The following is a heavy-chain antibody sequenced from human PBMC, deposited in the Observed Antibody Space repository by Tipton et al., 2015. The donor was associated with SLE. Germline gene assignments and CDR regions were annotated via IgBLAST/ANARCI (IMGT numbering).Heavy chain of an antibody. D-gene: IGHD6-6*01. CDR3: ARGYSSSPGGYYYYYMDV. Sequence: TLSLTCTVSGGSISSYYWSWIRQPPGKGLEWIGYIYYSGSTNYNPSLKSRVTISVDTSKNQFSLKLSSVTAADTAVYYCARGYSSSPGGYYYYYMDVWGKGTTVTVSS. J-gene: IGHJ6*03. CDR1: GGSISSYY. V-gene: IGHV4-59*01. CDR2: IYYSGST.